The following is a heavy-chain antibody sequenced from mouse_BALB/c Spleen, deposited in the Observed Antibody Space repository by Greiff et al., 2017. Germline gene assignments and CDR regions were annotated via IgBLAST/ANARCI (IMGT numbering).Heavy chain of an antibody. CDR2: IWAGGST. Sequence: QVQLQQSGPGLVAPSQSLSITCTVSGFSLTSYGVHWVRQPPGKGLEWLGVIWAGGSTNYNSALMSRLSISKDNSKSQVFLKMNSLQTDDTAMYYCARGSGTTATGFAYWGQGTLVTVSA. J-gene: IGHJ3*01. V-gene: IGHV2-9*02. D-gene: IGHD1-2*01. CDR1: GFSLTSYG. CDR3: ARGSGTTATGFAY.